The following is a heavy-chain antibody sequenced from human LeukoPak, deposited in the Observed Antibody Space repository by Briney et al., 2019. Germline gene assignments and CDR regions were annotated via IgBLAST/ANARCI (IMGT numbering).Heavy chain of an antibody. J-gene: IGHJ5*02. CDR3: ARGDSSGWYVWFDP. Sequence: PEASVKVSCKASGYTFTSYYMHWVRQAPGQGLEWMGWMNPNSGNTGYAQKFQGRVTMTRNTSISTAYMELSSLRSEDTAVYYCARGDSSGWYVWFDPWGQGTLVTVSS. CDR2: MNPNSGNT. V-gene: IGHV1-8*02. D-gene: IGHD6-19*01. CDR1: GYTFTSYY.